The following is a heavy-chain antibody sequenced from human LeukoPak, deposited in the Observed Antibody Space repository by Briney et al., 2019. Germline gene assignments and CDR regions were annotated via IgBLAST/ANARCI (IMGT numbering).Heavy chain of an antibody. V-gene: IGHV1-69*05. D-gene: IGHD2-21*02. J-gene: IGHJ5*02. CDR3: ARAYCGGDCYYDNWFDP. CDR1: GGTFSSYA. Sequence: SVKVSCKASGGTFSSYAISWVRQAPGQGLEWMGGIIPIFGTANYAQKFQGRVTITTDESTSTAYMELSSLRSEDTAVYYCARAYCGGDCYYDNWFDPWGQETLVSVSS. CDR2: IIPIFGTA.